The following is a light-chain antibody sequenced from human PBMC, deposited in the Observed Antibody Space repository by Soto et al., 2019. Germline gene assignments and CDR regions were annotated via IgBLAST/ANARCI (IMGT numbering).Light chain of an antibody. Sequence: SSELTQPPSVSLAPGKTASITCGGNNIATYSVHWYRQKPGQAPVLVISNDNDRPSGIPDRFSGSNSGHTATLTIRRVEAGDEADYYCQLWDNKNDEVVFGGGTKLTVL. CDR2: NDN. V-gene: IGLV3-21*04. J-gene: IGLJ3*02. CDR1: NIATYS. CDR3: QLWDNKNDEVV.